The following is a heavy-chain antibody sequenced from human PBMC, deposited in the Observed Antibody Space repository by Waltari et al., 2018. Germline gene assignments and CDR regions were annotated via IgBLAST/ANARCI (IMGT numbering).Heavy chain of an antibody. Sequence: QVQLQQWGAGLLKPSETLSLTCAVYGGSFSNYYWSWIRQPPGKGLVWIGEINHSGRTNDTPSLKHRVTISVFSSKKQFSLKLTSVTAADTAVYYCASGGVSRSLGRWLQFYYWGQGTLVTVSS. CDR1: GGSFSNYY. CDR3: ASGGVSRSLGRWLQFYY. J-gene: IGHJ4*02. CDR2: INHSGRT. V-gene: IGHV4-34*01. D-gene: IGHD5-12*01.